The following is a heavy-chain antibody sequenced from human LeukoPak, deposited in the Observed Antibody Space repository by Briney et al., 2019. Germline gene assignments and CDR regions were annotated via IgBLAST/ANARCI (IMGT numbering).Heavy chain of an antibody. V-gene: IGHV3-48*03. Sequence: GGSLRLSCAASGFTFSSYEMNWVRQAPGKGLEWVSYISSSGSTIYYADSVKGRFTISRDDAKNSLYLQMNSLRAEDTAVYYCARDGIGYGSGSYGGWFDPWGQGTLVTVSS. J-gene: IGHJ5*02. CDR3: ARDGIGYGSGSYGGWFDP. CDR2: ISSSGSTI. D-gene: IGHD3-10*01. CDR1: GFTFSSYE.